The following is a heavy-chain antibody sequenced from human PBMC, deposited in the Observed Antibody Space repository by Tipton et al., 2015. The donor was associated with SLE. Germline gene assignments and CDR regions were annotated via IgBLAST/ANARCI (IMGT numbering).Heavy chain of an antibody. Sequence: QVQLVQSGPEVKKPGASVKVSCKASGYTFTSYGISWVRQAPGQGLEWMGWISAYNGNTNYAQKLQGRVTMTTDTSTSTAYMELRRLRSDDTAVYYCARDEGSYDILTGYSWFDPWGQGTLVTVSS. D-gene: IGHD3-9*01. CDR3: ARDEGSYDILTGYSWFDP. CDR1: GYTFTSYG. J-gene: IGHJ5*02. V-gene: IGHV1-18*01. CDR2: ISAYNGNT.